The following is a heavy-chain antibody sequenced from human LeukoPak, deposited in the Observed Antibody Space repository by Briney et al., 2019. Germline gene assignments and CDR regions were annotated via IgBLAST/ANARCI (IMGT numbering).Heavy chain of an antibody. V-gene: IGHV3-74*01. D-gene: IGHD5-24*01. CDR3: VRDGDVYNFDH. CDR1: GFTFRSHW. J-gene: IGHJ4*02. CDR2: IKGDETYT. Sequence: SGGSLLLSCAASGFTFRSHWMHWVRQAPGKGLVWVSRIKGDETYTNHADSVKGRFTISRDNAKNTLYLQMTSLRVEDTAIYYCVRDGDVYNFDHWGQGTLVTVSS.